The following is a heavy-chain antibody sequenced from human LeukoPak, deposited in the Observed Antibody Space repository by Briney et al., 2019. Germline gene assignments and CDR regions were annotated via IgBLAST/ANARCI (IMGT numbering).Heavy chain of an antibody. J-gene: IGHJ4*02. Sequence: ASVTVSCKASGFTFSGHYIHWMRQAPGQGLEWMGYINPHSGGTSSPQKFQGRVTMTTDTSISAVYMELSSLTSDDTAMYYCVREGNELLSKNFDYWGQGSLVTVSS. CDR3: VREGNELLSKNFDY. D-gene: IGHD2-21*02. CDR1: GFTFSGHY. V-gene: IGHV1-2*02. CDR2: INPHSGGT.